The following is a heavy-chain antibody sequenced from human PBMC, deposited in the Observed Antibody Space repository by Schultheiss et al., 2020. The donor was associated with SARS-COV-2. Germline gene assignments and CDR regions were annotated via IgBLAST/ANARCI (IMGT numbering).Heavy chain of an antibody. D-gene: IGHD6-13*01. CDR3: AREGAGTEGFDY. J-gene: IGHJ4*02. Sequence: SETLSLTCTVSGGSISSYYWSWIRQPAGKGLEWIGYIYYSGSTYYNPSLKSRVTISVDTSKNQFSLKLSSVTAADTAVYYCAREGAGTEGFDYWGQGTLVTVSS. CDR1: GGSISSYY. V-gene: IGHV4-59*01. CDR2: IYYSGST.